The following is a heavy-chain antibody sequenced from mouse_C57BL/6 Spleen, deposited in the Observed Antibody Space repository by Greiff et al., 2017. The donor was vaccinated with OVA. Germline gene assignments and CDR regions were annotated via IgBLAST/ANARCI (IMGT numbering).Heavy chain of an antibody. J-gene: IGHJ4*01. CDR1: GYTFTDYN. D-gene: IGHD2-1*01. Sequence: VQLKESGPELVKPGASVKMSCKASGYTFTDYNMHWVKQSHGKSLEWIGYINPNNGGTSYNQKFKGKATLTVNKSSSTAYMELRSLTSEDSAVYYCARSGYGNYFFYAMDYWGQGTSVTVSS. V-gene: IGHV1-22*01. CDR2: INPNNGGT. CDR3: ARSGYGNYFFYAMDY.